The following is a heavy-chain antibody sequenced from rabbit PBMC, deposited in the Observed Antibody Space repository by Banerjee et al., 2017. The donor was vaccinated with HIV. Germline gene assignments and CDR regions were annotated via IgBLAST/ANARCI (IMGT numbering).Heavy chain of an antibody. CDR3: AREESDGGGHLKL. J-gene: IGHJ4*01. CDR1: GFSLSSYA. CDR2: INTNSGNA. Sequence: QEQLKESGGGLVKPGASLTLTCTVSGFSLSSYAMSWVRQAPGKGLEWIACINTNSGNAVYASWAKGRFTISKTSSTTVTLQMTSLTAADTATYFCAREESDGGGHLKLWGPGTLVTVS. V-gene: IGHV1S45*01. D-gene: IGHD2-1*01.